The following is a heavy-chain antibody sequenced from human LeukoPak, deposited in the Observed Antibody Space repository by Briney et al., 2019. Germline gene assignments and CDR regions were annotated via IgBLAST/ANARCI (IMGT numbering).Heavy chain of an antibody. Sequence: SETLSLTCTVSGGSISSGSYYWSWIRQPAGKGLEWIGRIYTSGSTNYNPSLKSRVTISVDTSKNQFSLKLSSVTAADTAVYYCASGVLSGLFDYWGQGTLVTVSS. D-gene: IGHD2-15*01. CDR2: IYTSGST. CDR1: GGSISSGSYY. J-gene: IGHJ4*02. V-gene: IGHV4-61*02. CDR3: ASGVLSGLFDY.